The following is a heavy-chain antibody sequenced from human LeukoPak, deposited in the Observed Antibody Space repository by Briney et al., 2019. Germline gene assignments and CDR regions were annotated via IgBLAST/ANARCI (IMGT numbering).Heavy chain of an antibody. CDR2: ISYDGSNK. V-gene: IGHV3-30*04. Sequence: GRSLRLSCAASGFTFSSYAMHWVRQAPGKGLEWVTVISYDGSNKYYADSVKGRFTISRDNSKNTLYLQMNSLRPEGTAVFYCARGTHYYDSSGCTDWGQGTLVTVSS. D-gene: IGHD3-22*01. CDR1: GFTFSSYA. CDR3: ARGTHYYDSSGCTD. J-gene: IGHJ4*02.